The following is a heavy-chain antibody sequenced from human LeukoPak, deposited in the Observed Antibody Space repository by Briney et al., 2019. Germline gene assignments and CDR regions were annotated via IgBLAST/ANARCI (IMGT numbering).Heavy chain of an antibody. CDR3: AGARHGDYRWDY. J-gene: IGHJ4*02. Sequence: GESLKISCKDSGYSFTNYWIGWVRQMPGKGLEWMGIIHSADSNTRYSPSFQGQVTISADKSISTAYLQWSGLKASDTAMYYCAGARHGDYRWDYWGQGTLVTVSS. CDR2: IHSADSNT. CDR1: GYSFTNYW. D-gene: IGHD4-17*01. V-gene: IGHV5-51*01.